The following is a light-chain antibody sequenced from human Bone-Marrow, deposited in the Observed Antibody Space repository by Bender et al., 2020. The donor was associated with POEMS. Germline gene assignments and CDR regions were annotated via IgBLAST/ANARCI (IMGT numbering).Light chain of an antibody. J-gene: IGLJ3*02. Sequence: QSALTQPASVSGSPGQSITISCTGTSSDVGNYNLVSWYQQHPAKPPKLMIYEVTKRPSGVSSRFSGSKSGNTASLTISGLQAEDEADYYCCYFAGRYTWVFGGGTKLSVL. CDR2: EVT. CDR3: CYFAGRYTWV. CDR1: SSDVGNYNL. V-gene: IGLV2-23*02.